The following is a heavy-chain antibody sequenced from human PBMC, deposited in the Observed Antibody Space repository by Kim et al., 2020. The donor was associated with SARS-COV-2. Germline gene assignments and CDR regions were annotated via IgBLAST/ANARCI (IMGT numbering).Heavy chain of an antibody. Sequence: ASVKVSCKASGYTFTSYGISWVRQAPGQGLEWMGWISAYNGNTNYAQKLQGRVTMTTDTSTSTAYMELRSLRSDDTAVYYCARELCRGEVYYYYGMDVWGQGTTVTVSS. V-gene: IGHV1-18*01. CDR1: GYTFTSYG. CDR2: ISAYNGNT. CDR3: ARELCRGEVYYYYGMDV. J-gene: IGHJ6*02. D-gene: IGHD3-10*01.